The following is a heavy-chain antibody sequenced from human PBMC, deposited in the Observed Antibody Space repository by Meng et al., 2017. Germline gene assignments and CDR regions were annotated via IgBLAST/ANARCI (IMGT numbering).Heavy chain of an antibody. Sequence: GESLKISCAASGFTFSSYWMSWVRQAPGKGLEWVANIKQDGSEKYYVDSVKGRFTISRDNAKNSLYLQMNSLRAEDTAVYYCARVGIVTMVRAYYFDYWGQGNQVT. J-gene: IGHJ4*01. CDR1: GFTFSSYW. CDR3: ARVGIVTMVRAYYFDY. D-gene: IGHD3-10*01. CDR2: IKQDGSEK. V-gene: IGHV3-7*01.